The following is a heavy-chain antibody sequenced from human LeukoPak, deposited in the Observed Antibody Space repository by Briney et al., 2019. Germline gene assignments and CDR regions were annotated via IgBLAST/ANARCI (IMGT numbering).Heavy chain of an antibody. V-gene: IGHV4-39*07. D-gene: IGHD6-13*01. CDR2: VYHGGST. Sequence: SETLSLTCTVSGGSISSSSHYWGWIRQPPGKGLEWSGTVYHGGSTYYNPSLKSRVTLSVDTSRNQFSLRLNSVTAADTAVYYCARAPISLPAAGCGYFDYWGQGILVTVSS. CDR3: ARAPISLPAAGCGYFDY. CDR1: GGSISSSSHY. J-gene: IGHJ4*02.